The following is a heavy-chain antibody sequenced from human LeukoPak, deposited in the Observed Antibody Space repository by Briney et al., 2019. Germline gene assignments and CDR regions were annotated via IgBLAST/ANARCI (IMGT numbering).Heavy chain of an antibody. CDR3: AREGYSSSQRGVVDY. V-gene: IGHV3-66*01. Sequence: GGSLRLSCAASGFTVSSNYMSWVRQAPGKGLEWVSVIYSGGSTYYADSVKGRFAISRDNSKNTLYLQMNSLRAEDTAVYYCAREGYSSSQRGVVDYWGQGTLVTVSS. J-gene: IGHJ4*02. D-gene: IGHD6-6*01. CDR2: IYSGGST. CDR1: GFTVSSNY.